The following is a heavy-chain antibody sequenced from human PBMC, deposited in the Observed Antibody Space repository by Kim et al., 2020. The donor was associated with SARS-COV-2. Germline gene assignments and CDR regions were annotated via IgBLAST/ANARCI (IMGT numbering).Heavy chain of an antibody. V-gene: IGHV1-46*01. J-gene: IGHJ4*02. CDR3: ARGQQWPL. D-gene: IGHD6-19*01. CDR2: SGRTT. Sequence: SGRTTTYALRLQGRVTMTRDTSTSTVYMEMSSLRSEDTAVYYCARGQQWPLWGQGTQVTVSS.